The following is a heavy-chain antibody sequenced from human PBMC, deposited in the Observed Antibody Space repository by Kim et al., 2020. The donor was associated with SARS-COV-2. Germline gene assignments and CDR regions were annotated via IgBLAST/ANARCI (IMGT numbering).Heavy chain of an antibody. Sequence: GGSLRLSCAASGFTFSNAWMSWVRQAPGKGLEWVARIKSKTDGGTTDYAAPVKGRFTISRDDSKTTLYLQMNSLKSEDTAVYYCTTGRRLGFGSGSYYSSHYFDYWGQGTLVTVSS. CDR2: IKSKTDGGTT. CDR1: GFTFSNAW. CDR3: TTGRRLGFGSGSYYSSHYFDY. J-gene: IGHJ4*02. D-gene: IGHD3-10*01. V-gene: IGHV3-15*01.